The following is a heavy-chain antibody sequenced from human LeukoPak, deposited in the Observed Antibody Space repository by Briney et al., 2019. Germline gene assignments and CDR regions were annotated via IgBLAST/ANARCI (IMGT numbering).Heavy chain of an antibody. V-gene: IGHV4-34*01. CDR3: ARGTNYFDY. CDR1: GGSFSGYY. Sequence: SETLSLTCAVYGGSFSGYYWCWIRQPPGKGLEWIGEINHSGSTNYNPSLKSRVTISVDTSKNQFSLKLSSVTAADTAVYYCARGTNYFDYWGQGTLVTVSS. J-gene: IGHJ4*02. CDR2: INHSGST.